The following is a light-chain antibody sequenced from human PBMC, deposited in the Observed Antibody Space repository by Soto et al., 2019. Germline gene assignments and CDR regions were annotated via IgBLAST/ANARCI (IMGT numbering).Light chain of an antibody. CDR2: AAS. CDR3: LQHNTYPRT. CDR1: QRISRF. V-gene: IGKV1-17*01. Sequence: IQMTQSPSSLSACVGDRVAMTGRASQRISRFLPWYQQKSGKAPTRLIYAASSLQFGVPSRFSGSGSGTEFTLTISSLQPEDFATYYCLQHNTYPRTFGQGTKVDIK. J-gene: IGKJ1*01.